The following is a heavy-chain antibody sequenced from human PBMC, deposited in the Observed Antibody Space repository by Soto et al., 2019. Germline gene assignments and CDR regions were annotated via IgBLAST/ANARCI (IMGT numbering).Heavy chain of an antibody. CDR2: IYYSGTT. CDR3: ARYVNPYDTAVWFDP. Sequence: QVQLQESGPGLVKPSETLSLTCTVSGGSTRNYFWSWLRQPPGKGLEWIGCIYYSGTTNYNSSLKSRVTISLDTSKNQCSLRLRSVTAADTAVYYCARYVNPYDTAVWFDPWGQGTLVTVSS. V-gene: IGHV4-59*01. D-gene: IGHD3-9*01. J-gene: IGHJ5*02. CDR1: GGSTRNYF.